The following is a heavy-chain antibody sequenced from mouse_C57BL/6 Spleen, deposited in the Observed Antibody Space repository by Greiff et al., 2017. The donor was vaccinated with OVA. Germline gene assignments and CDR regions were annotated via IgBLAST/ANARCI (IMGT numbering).Heavy chain of an antibody. D-gene: IGHD2-1*01. V-gene: IGHV1-50*01. CDR3: AREGGIYYGNYEGY. CDR1: GYTFTSYW. J-gene: IGHJ2*01. Sequence: QVQLQQSGAELVKPGASVKLSCKASGYTFTSYWMQWVKQRPGQGLEWIGEIDPSDSYTNYNQKFKGKATLTVDTSSSTAYMQLSSLTSEDSAVYYCAREGGIYYGNYEGYWGQGTTLTVSS. CDR2: IDPSDSYT.